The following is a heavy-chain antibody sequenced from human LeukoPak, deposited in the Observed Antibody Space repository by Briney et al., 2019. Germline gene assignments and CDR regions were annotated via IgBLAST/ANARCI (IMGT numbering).Heavy chain of an antibody. D-gene: IGHD3-10*01. V-gene: IGHV3-30*02. CDR3: AKDGGWFGELFRGFDP. CDR2: IRYDGSNK. CDR1: GFTFSSYG. Sequence: PGGSLRLSCAASGFTFSSYGMHWVRQAPGKGLEWVAFIRYDGSNKYYADSVKGRFTISRDNSKNTLYLQMNSLRAEDTAVYYCAKDGGWFGELFRGFDPWGPGNLVTVSS. J-gene: IGHJ5*02.